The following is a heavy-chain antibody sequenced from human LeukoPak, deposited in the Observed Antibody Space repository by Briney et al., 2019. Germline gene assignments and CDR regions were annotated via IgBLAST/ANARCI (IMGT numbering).Heavy chain of an antibody. J-gene: IGHJ6*04. Sequence: GASVKVSCKASGYTFTSYGICWVRQAPGQGLEWMGWISAYNGNTNYAQKLQGRVTMTTDTSTSTAYMELRSLRSDDPAVYYCARVPKSGELLYYYGMDVWGKGTTVTVSS. CDR3: ARVPKSGELLYYYGMDV. CDR1: GYTFTSYG. CDR2: ISAYNGNT. D-gene: IGHD3-10*01. V-gene: IGHV1-18*01.